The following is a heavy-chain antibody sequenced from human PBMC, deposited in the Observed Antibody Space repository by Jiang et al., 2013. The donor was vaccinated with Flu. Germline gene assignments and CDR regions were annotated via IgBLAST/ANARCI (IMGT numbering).Heavy chain of an antibody. V-gene: IGHV3-21*01. D-gene: IGHD1-7*01. CDR2: ISRSSSYI. J-gene: IGHJ6*02. CDR3: ARDPSVGNWNYAPGGGMDV. CDR1: GFTFSSYS. Sequence: VQLLESGGGLVKPGGSLRLSCAASGFTFSSYSMNWVRQAPGKGLEWVSSISRSSSYIYYADSVKGRFTISRDNAKNSLYLQMNSLRAEDTAVYYCARDPSVGNWNYAPGGGMDVWGQGTTVTVSS.